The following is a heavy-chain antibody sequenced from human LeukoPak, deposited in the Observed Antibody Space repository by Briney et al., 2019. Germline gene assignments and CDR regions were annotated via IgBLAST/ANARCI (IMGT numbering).Heavy chain of an antibody. V-gene: IGHV4-59*01. CDR2: IYYSGST. CDR3: ARLEYTAMAPGAFDI. CDR1: GGSISSYY. Sequence: PSETLSLTCTVSGGSISSYYWSWIRQPPGKGLEWIGYIYYSGSTNYDRSLKSRVTISVDTSKNQFSLRLSSVTAADTAVYYCARLEYTAMAPGAFDIWGQGTMVTVSS. J-gene: IGHJ3*02. D-gene: IGHD5-18*01.